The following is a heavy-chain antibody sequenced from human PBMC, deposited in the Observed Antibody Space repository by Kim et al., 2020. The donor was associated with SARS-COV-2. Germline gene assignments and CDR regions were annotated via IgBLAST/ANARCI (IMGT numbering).Heavy chain of an antibody. Sequence: GGSLRLSCAASGFTFSSYAMSWVRQAPGKGLEWVSAISGSGGSTYYADSVKGQFTISRDNSKNTLYLQMNSLRAEDTAVYYFAKSIVVVPAATTGRYYYYYGMDVWGQGTTVTVSS. CDR1: GFTFSSYA. CDR3: AKSIVVVPAATTGRYYYYYGMDV. D-gene: IGHD2-2*01. J-gene: IGHJ6*02. V-gene: IGHV3-23*01. CDR2: ISGSGGST.